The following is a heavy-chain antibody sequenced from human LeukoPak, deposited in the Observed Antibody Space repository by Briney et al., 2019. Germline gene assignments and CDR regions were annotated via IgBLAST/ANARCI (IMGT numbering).Heavy chain of an antibody. CDR1: GFTCSTYW. D-gene: IGHD6-6*01. Sequence: GGALRLSCAASGFTCSTYWMSWVRQGPGKGREGVANIKGGGSEEFYVDAGKGRITIATDNAKNSLSLPMSNLTAAATAVYSCARDLPTGSDYFDYWGQGTLVTVSS. CDR3: ARDLPTGSDYFDY. J-gene: IGHJ4*02. V-gene: IGHV3-7*01. CDR2: IKGGGSEE.